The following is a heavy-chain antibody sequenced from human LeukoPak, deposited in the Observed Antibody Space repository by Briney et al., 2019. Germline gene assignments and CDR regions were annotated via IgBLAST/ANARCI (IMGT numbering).Heavy chain of an antibody. CDR2: TYYTSKWYN. CDR1: GDSVSSNIAA. D-gene: IGHD3-16*01. V-gene: IGHV6-1*01. Sequence: SQTPSLTCAISGDSVSSNIAAWNWIRQSPSRGLEWLGRTYYTSKWYNDYAVSVKSRITINPDTSKNQFSLHLNSVTPEDSAVYYCARELKNWFDSWGQGTLVTVSS. CDR3: ARELKNWFDS. J-gene: IGHJ5*01.